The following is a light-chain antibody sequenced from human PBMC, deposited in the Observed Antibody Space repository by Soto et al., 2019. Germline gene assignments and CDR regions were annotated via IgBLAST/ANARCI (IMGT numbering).Light chain of an antibody. Sequence: QSVLTQPPSASGSPEQSVTISCTGTSSDVGGYNYVSWYQQHPGKAPKLMIYEVSKRPSGVPDRFSGSKSGNTASLTVSGLQAEDEADYYCSSYAGSNNSLFGTGTKLTVL. V-gene: IGLV2-8*01. CDR2: EVS. CDR1: SSDVGGYNY. CDR3: SSYAGSNNSL. J-gene: IGLJ1*01.